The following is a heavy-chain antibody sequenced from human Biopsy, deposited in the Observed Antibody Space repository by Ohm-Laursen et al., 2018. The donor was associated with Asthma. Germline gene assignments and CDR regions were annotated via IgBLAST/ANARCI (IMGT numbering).Heavy chain of an antibody. CDR3: ARRITIFGVVAYFDY. CDR1: GGSISSSSYY. CDR2: IYYSGST. J-gene: IGHJ4*02. V-gene: IGHV4-39*01. Sequence: GTLSLTYTVSGGSISSSSYYWGWIRQPPGKGLEWIGSIYYSGSTYYNPSLKSRVTIFVDTSKNQFFLKLSSVTAADMAVYYCARRITIFGVVAYFDYWGQGTLVTVSS. D-gene: IGHD3-3*01.